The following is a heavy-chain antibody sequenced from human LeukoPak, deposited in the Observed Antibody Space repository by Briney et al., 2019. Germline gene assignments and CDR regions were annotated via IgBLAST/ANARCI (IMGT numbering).Heavy chain of an antibody. CDR1: GFTFSSYG. J-gene: IGHJ4*02. V-gene: IGHV3-30*18. CDR3: AKVYLSIVVVPAADY. D-gene: IGHD2-2*01. Sequence: GGSLRLSCAASGFTFSSYGMHWVRQAPGKGLEWVAVISYDGSNKYYADSVKGRFTISRDNSKNTLYLQMNSLRAEDTAVYYCAKVYLSIVVVPAADYWGQGTLVTVSS. CDR2: ISYDGSNK.